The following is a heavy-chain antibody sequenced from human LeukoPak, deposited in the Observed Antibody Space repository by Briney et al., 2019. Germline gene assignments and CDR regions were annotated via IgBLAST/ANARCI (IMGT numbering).Heavy chain of an antibody. V-gene: IGHV1-69*13. CDR2: IIPIFGTA. D-gene: IGHD2-15*01. CDR1: GGTFSGYA. J-gene: IGHJ1*01. Sequence: ASVKVSCKASGGTFSGYAISWVRQAPGQGLEWMGGIIPIFGTANYAQKFQGRVTITADESTSTAYMELSSLRSEDTAVYYCARDVRSGGSRGVRGPAEYFQHWGQGTLVTVSS. CDR3: ARDVRSGGSRGVRGPAEYFQH.